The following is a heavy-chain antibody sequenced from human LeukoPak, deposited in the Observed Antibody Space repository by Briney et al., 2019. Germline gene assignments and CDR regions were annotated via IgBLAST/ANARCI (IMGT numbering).Heavy chain of an antibody. V-gene: IGHV4-59*01. CDR3: ARWYYYDSRRWFDP. Sequence: PSETLSLTCTVSGGSISSYYWTWIRQPPGKGLEWIGYIYYSGSTNYNPSLKSRVTISVDTSKNQFSLKLSSVTAADTALYYCARWYYYDSRRWFDPWGQGTLVTVSS. CDR2: IYYSGST. J-gene: IGHJ5*02. CDR1: GGSISSYY. D-gene: IGHD3-22*01.